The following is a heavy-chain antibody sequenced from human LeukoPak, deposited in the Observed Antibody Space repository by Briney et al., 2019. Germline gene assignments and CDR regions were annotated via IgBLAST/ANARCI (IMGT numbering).Heavy chain of an antibody. J-gene: IGHJ1*01. CDR3: ARGSPRAEK. V-gene: IGHV4-59*01. CDR1: GGSISSYY. Sequence: SETLSLTCTVSGGSISSYYWSWIRQPPGKGLEWIGYVHYSGKTDYNPSLSSRLTISADSSKNQFSLKLSSVTTAATAVYYCARGSPRAEKWGQGTLVTVSS. CDR2: VHYSGKT.